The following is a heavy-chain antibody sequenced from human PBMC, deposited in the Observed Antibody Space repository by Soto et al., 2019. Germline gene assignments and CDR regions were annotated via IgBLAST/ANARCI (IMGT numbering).Heavy chain of an antibody. CDR3: ARPGWGFLEYGVDV. J-gene: IGHJ6*02. V-gene: IGHV3-21*01. Sequence: PGGPQRHSCAASGFTFSSSIVNWVRHTPGKGLEWVSSISSSSSYIYYADSGKGRFTISRDNAKNSLYLQMNSLRAEDTAVYYCARPGWGFLEYGVDVWGQGTTVTVSS. D-gene: IGHD3-3*01. CDR2: ISSSSSYI. CDR1: GFTFSSSI.